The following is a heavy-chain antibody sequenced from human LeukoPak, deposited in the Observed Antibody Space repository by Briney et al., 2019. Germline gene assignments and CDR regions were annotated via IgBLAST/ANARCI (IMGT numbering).Heavy chain of an antibody. V-gene: IGHV3-23*01. CDR1: GFTLSSYA. Sequence: GGSLRLSCAASGFTLSSYAMSWVHQAPGKGLEWVSAISGSGGSTYYADSVKGRFTISRDNSKNTLYLQMNSLRAEDTAVYYCAKEPDSSRYFENWFDPWGQGTLVTVSS. CDR2: ISGSGGST. D-gene: IGHD3-22*01. CDR3: AKEPDSSRYFENWFDP. J-gene: IGHJ5*02.